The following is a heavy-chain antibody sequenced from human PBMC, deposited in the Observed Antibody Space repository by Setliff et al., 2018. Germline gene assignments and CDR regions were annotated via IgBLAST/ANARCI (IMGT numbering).Heavy chain of an antibody. V-gene: IGHV4-59*04. D-gene: IGHD5-12*01. CDR3: AKVDIDYIMTRDNTWQYFFYMDV. CDR2: INYSGST. Sequence: KTSETLSLTCSVSGGSISSSYWAWIRQPPGKGLEWIGNINYSGSTYYNPSLKSRVTMSVDASKNQVSLKVTSVTAEDTAVYYCAKVDIDYIMTRDNTWQYFFYMDVWGRGTTVTVSS. J-gene: IGHJ6*03. CDR1: GGSISSSY.